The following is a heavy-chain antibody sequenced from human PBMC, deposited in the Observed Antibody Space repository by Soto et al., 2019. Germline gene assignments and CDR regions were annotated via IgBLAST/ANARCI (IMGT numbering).Heavy chain of an antibody. CDR1: GFRISNYF. CDR2: IKEDGSEK. J-gene: IGHJ6*02. CDR3: ARPRFRGMDV. D-gene: IGHD3-10*01. Sequence: LRLSCVGSGFRISNYFMSWVRQAPGKGLEWVANIKEDGSEKYYVGSVKGRFTISRDNAKNSLYLQVNSLRDEDTAVYYCARPRFRGMDVWGQGTTVTVSS. V-gene: IGHV3-7*03.